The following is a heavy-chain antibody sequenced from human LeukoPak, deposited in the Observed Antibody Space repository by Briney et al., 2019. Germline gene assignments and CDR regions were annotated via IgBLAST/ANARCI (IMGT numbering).Heavy chain of an antibody. Sequence: PGESLKISCKGSGYSLTNYWIGWVRPMPGKGLEWMGIIYPGDSDTRYSPSFQGQVTISADKSINTAYLQWSSLKASDTAMYYCARRAYSGYDFDYWGQGTLVTVSS. CDR2: IYPGDSDT. J-gene: IGHJ4*02. CDR1: GYSLTNYW. CDR3: ARRAYSGYDFDY. V-gene: IGHV5-51*01. D-gene: IGHD5-12*01.